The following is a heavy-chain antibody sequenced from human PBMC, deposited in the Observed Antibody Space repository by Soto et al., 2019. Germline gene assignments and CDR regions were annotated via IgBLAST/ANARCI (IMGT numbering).Heavy chain of an antibody. CDR3: ARDTGGSYDF. Sequence: PGGSLRLSCAASGFRFSDYYMAWVRQLPGMGLEWVGRTRNKANSYAAEYAPSVRGRFTISRHDSEDSMFLQLNSLKTEDTAVYYCARDTGGSYDFWGQGALVTVSS. CDR1: GFRFSDYY. V-gene: IGHV3-72*01. CDR2: TRNKANSYAA. D-gene: IGHD1-26*01. J-gene: IGHJ4*02.